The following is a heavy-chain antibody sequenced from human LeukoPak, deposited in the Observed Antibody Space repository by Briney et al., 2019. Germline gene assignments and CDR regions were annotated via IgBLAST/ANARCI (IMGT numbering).Heavy chain of an antibody. CDR2: IYYSGST. CDR3: ARDKSWEHRWFDP. Sequence: SETLSLTCTVSGGSISSYYWSWIRQPPGKGLEWIGYIYYSGSTNYNPSLKSRVTISVDTSKNQFSLKLSSVTAADTAVYYCARDKSWEHRWFDPWGQGTLVTVSS. V-gene: IGHV4-59*01. CDR1: GGSISSYY. D-gene: IGHD1/OR15-1a*01. J-gene: IGHJ5*02.